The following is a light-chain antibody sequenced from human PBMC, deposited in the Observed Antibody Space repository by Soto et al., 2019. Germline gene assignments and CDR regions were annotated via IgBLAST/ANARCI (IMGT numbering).Light chain of an antibody. CDR1: SSDVGGYNY. CDR3: NSYAGSNSFV. CDR2: EVN. V-gene: IGLV2-8*01. J-gene: IGLJ1*01. Sequence: QSVLTQPPSASGSPGQSVTISCTGTSSDVGGYNYVSWYQQYPGKAPKLVIFEVNKRPSGVPDRSSGSKSGNTASLTVSGLQTEDEADYYCNSYAGSNSFVFGTGTKLTVL.